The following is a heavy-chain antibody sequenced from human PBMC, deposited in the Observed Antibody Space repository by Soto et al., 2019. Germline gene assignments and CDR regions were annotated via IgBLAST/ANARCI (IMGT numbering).Heavy chain of an antibody. D-gene: IGHD2-2*01. Sequence: GASVKVSCKASGYTFTSYGISWVRQAPGQGLEWMGWISAYNGNTNYAQKLQGRVTMTTDTSTSTAYMELRSLRSDDTSVYYCARDIVVVPAATSRYYGDYYDGMDVWGQGTTVTVSS. V-gene: IGHV1-18*04. CDR3: ARDIVVVPAATSRYYGDYYDGMDV. J-gene: IGHJ6*02. CDR1: GYTFTSYG. CDR2: ISAYNGNT.